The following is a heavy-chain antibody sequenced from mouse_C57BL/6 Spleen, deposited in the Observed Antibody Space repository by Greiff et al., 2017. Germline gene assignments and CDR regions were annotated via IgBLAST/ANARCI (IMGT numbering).Heavy chain of an antibody. CDR2: IYPGDGDT. J-gene: IGHJ2*01. D-gene: IGHD1-1*01. CDR3: ARGERTTVDYFDY. CDR1: GYAFSSSW. V-gene: IGHV1-82*01. Sequence: LVESGPELVKPGASVKISCKASGYAFSSSWMNWVKQRPGKGLEWIGRIYPGDGDTNYNGKFKGKATLTADKSSSTAYMQLSSLTTEDAAVYFCARGERTTVDYFDYWGQGTTLTVSS.